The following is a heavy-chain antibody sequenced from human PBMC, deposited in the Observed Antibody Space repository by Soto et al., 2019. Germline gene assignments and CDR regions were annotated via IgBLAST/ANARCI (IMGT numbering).Heavy chain of an antibody. CDR3: AHRPPASYYDSSGYYYAPCYFDD. CDR1: GFSLSTSGVG. J-gene: IGHJ4*02. CDR2: IYWDDDK. V-gene: IGHV2-5*02. Sequence: QITLKESGPTLVKPTQTLTLTCTFSGFSLSTSGVGVGWIRQPPGKALEWLALIYWDDDKRYSPSLKSRLTITKDTSQNQVVLTMTNMDPVDTATYYCAHRPPASYYDSSGYYYAPCYFDDWGQGTLVTVSS. D-gene: IGHD3-22*01.